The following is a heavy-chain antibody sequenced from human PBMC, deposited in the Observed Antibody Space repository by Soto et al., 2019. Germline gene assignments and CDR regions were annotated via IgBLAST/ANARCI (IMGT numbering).Heavy chain of an antibody. CDR3: ARDSGSWYLNTPRFP. CDR1: GFTFSSYS. J-gene: IGHJ5*02. V-gene: IGHV3-21*01. D-gene: IGHD6-13*01. CDR2: ISSSSSYI. Sequence: PGGSLRLSCAASGFTFSSYSMNWVRQAPGKGLEWVSSISSSSSYIYYADSVKGRFTISRDNAKNSLYLQMNSLRAEDTAVYYCARDSGSWYLNTPRFPWGQGTLVTVSS.